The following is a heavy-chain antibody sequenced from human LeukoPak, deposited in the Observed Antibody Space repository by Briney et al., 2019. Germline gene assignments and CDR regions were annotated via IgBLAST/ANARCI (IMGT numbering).Heavy chain of an antibody. D-gene: IGHD3-22*01. V-gene: IGHV4-39*01. CDR2: IYYSGST. CDR1: GGSISSSSYC. J-gene: IGHJ4*02. Sequence: SETLSLTCTVSGGSISSSSYCWGWIRQPPGKGLEWFGSIYYSGSTYYNPSLKSRVTISVDTSKNQFSLKLSPVTAADTAVYYCARNYDSSGYPFYYLLYCGQGTLVTVSS. CDR3: ARNYDSSGYPFYYLLY.